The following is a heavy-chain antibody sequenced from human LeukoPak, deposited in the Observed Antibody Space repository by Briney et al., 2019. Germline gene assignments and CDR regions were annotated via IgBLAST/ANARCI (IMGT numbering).Heavy chain of an antibody. CDR1: GYTFTSYG. V-gene: IGHV1-18*01. CDR3: AREWIAAAGAPPTFDY. D-gene: IGHD6-13*01. J-gene: IGHJ4*02. Sequence: ASVKVSCKASGYTFTSYGISWVRQAPGQGLEWMGWISAYNGNTNYAQKLQGRVTMTTDTSTSTAYMELRSLRSDDTAVYYCAREWIAAAGAPPTFDYWGQGTLVTVSS. CDR2: ISAYNGNT.